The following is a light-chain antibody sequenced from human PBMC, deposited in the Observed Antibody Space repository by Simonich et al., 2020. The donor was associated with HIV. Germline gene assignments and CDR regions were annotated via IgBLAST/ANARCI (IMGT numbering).Light chain of an antibody. Sequence: DIVITQSPASLAVSLGERATIKCKSSQTVLSSSTNKNYLSWYQQKPGQPPKVLIYWASTRESGVPDRFSCSGSGTEFTLTSSSLQAEDVTVYYCQQYYSTPYTFGQGTKLEIK. CDR1: QTVLSSSTNKNY. CDR3: QQYYSTPYT. CDR2: WAS. J-gene: IGKJ2*01. V-gene: IGKV4-1*01.